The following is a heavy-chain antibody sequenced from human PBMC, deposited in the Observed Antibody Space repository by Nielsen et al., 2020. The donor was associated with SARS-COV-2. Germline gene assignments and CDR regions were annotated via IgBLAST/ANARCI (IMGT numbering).Heavy chain of an antibody. CDR2: IYPGDSDT. Sequence: GESLKISCQGSGYNFTTYWIGWVRQMPGKGLEWMGIIYPGDSDTRYSPSFQGQVTIAVDKTISTAYLQWSSLKASDNAMYFCARQGYGDYRDYYYGIDVWVQGTTVTVSS. J-gene: IGHJ6*02. CDR3: ARQGYGDYRDYYYGIDV. D-gene: IGHD4-17*01. CDR1: GYNFTTYW. V-gene: IGHV5-51*01.